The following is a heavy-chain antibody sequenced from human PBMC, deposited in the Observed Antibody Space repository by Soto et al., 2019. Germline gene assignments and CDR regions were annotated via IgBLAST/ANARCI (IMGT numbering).Heavy chain of an antibody. CDR1: GFTFSSYW. CDR3: ARVGTPYYYDSSGYYYPQHFFDY. J-gene: IGHJ4*02. V-gene: IGHV3-7*01. D-gene: IGHD3-22*01. Sequence: VQLVESGGGLVQPGGSLRLSCAASGFTFSSYWMSWVRQAPGKGLEWVANIKQDGSEKYYVDSVKGRFTISRDNAKNSLYLQMNSLRAEDTAVYYCARVGTPYYYDSSGYYYPQHFFDYWGQGTLVTVSS. CDR2: IKQDGSEK.